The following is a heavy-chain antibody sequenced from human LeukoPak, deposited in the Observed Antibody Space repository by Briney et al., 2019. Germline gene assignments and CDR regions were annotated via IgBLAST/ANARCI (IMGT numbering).Heavy chain of an antibody. Sequence: PGGSLRLSCAASGLTVSSEYKTWVHQAPGKGLEWGSVIYSGGSTYHADSVKGRFTISRDNSKNTVYLQMNSLRAEDTAVYYCARISRSMVDVWGKGTTVTISS. CDR1: GLTVSSEY. D-gene: IGHD5-24*01. J-gene: IGHJ6*04. CDR3: ARISRSMVDV. CDR2: IYSGGST. V-gene: IGHV3-53*01.